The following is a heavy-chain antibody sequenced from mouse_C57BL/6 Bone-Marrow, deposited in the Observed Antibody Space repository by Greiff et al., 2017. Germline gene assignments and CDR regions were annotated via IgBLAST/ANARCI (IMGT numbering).Heavy chain of an antibody. CDR1: GFSLSTFGMG. CDR3: AHYYGSSFDY. D-gene: IGHD1-1*01. CDR2: IWWDDDK. Sequence: QVTLKESGPGILQPSQTLSLTCSFSGFSLSTFGMGVGWLRQPSGKGLEWLAHIWWDDDKYYNPALKSRLTNSKDTSKNQVFLKIANVDTADTARDYCAHYYGSSFDYWGQGTTRTVSS. J-gene: IGHJ2*01. V-gene: IGHV8-8*01.